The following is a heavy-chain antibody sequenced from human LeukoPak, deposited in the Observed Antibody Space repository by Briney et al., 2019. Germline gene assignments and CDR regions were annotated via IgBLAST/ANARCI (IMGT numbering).Heavy chain of an antibody. J-gene: IGHJ4*02. CDR3: AAGSSGSSHYYFDY. CDR2: TWYRSRWYN. CDR1: GDSVSSNSAA. D-gene: IGHD3-10*01. Sequence: PSQTVSLTCAISGDSVSSNSAAWHWISQSPSRGVEWLGRTWYRSRWYNEYAVSVKSRITINPDTSKNQFSLHLNSVTPEDTAVYYCAAGSSGSSHYYFDYWGQGTLVTVSS. V-gene: IGHV6-1*01.